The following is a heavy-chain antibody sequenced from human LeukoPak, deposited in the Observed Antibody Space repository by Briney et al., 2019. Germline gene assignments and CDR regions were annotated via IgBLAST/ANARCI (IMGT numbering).Heavy chain of an antibody. Sequence: SETLSLTCTVSGGSISSYYWSWIRQPPGKGLEWIGYIYYSGSTNYNSSLKSRVTISVDTSKNQFSLKLSSVTAADTAVYYCARAYSSGWYERRYYFDYWGQGTLATVSS. D-gene: IGHD6-19*01. V-gene: IGHV4-59*08. J-gene: IGHJ4*02. CDR3: ARAYSSGWYERRYYFDY. CDR2: IYYSGST. CDR1: GGSISSYY.